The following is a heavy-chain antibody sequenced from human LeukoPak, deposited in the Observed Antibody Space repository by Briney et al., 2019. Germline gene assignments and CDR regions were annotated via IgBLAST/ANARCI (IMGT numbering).Heavy chain of an antibody. CDR1: GFTFSTYW. J-gene: IGHJ4*01. V-gene: IGHV3-7*04. D-gene: IGHD3-10*01. CDR2: IKQDGSEK. Sequence: GGSLRLSCAASGFTFSTYWMSWDRQAPGKGLEWVANIKQDGSEKYYVDSVKGRFTISRDNAKKSLYLQMNSLRVEDTTVYYCARVRNYYDSGSYHYYFDCWGQGMLVTVSS. CDR3: ARVRNYYDSGSYHYYFDC.